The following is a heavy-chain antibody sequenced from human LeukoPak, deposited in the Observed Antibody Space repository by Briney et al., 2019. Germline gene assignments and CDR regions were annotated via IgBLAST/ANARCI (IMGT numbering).Heavy chain of an antibody. D-gene: IGHD3-16*02. J-gene: IGHJ4*02. CDR2: IYYSGST. CDR3: ARADYDYVWGSYRYYYFDY. Sequence: SETLSLTCTVSGGSISGSSYYWGWIRQPPGKGLEWIGSIYYSGSTYYKPSLKSRVTMSVDTSKNQFSLKLSSVTAADTAVYYCARADYDYVWGSYRYYYFDYWGQGTLVTVSS. CDR1: GGSISGSSYY. V-gene: IGHV4-39*07.